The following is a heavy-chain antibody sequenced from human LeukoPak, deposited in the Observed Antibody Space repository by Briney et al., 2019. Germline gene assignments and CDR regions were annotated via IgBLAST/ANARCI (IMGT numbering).Heavy chain of an antibody. CDR3: ARGRRWLQLPFDY. Sequence: PSETLSLTCAVYGGSFSVYYWSWVRQPPGKGLEWIGEINHSGSTNYNPSLKSRVTISVDTSKNQFSLKLSSVTDADTAVYYCARGRRWLQLPFDYWGQGTLVTVSS. CDR1: GGSFSVYY. D-gene: IGHD5-24*01. CDR2: INHSGST. V-gene: IGHV4-34*01. J-gene: IGHJ4*02.